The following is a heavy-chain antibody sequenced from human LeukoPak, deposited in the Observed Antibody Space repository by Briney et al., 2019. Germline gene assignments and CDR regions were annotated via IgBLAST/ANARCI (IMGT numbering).Heavy chain of an antibody. CDR3: AKEPNSYSSGWYFQH. CDR1: GFTHRNYC. Sequence: PLTLSCAASGFTHRNYCMQWVRQPPPKGLEGVAVIAHNVDATFYEDSVKGRFNISRDNTKSTLYLQMNSLSAEDTAVYYCAKEPNSYSSGWYFQHWGQGTLVTVSS. CDR2: IAHNVDAT. J-gene: IGHJ1*01. D-gene: IGHD6-25*01. V-gene: IGHV3-30*18.